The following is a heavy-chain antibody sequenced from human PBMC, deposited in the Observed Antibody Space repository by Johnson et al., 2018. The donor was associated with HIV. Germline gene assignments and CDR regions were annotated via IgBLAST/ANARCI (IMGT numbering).Heavy chain of an antibody. Sequence: QVQLVESGGGLVKPGGSLRLSCAASGFTFSDYYMSWIRQAPGKGLAWVSYISSSGSTIYYADSVKGLFTISRDNAKNSLYLQMNSLRAEDTAVYYCVWYCSGGCSSAFDIWGQGTMVTVSS. CDR1: GFTFSDYY. V-gene: IGHV3-11*04. D-gene: IGHD2-15*01. CDR2: ISSSGSTI. J-gene: IGHJ3*02. CDR3: VWYCSGGCSSAFDI.